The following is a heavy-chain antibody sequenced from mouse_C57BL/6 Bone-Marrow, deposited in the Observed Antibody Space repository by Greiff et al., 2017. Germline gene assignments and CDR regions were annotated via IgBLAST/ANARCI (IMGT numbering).Heavy chain of an antibody. V-gene: IGHV5-17*01. CDR3: AREGLGDYFDY. CDR1: GFTFSDYG. D-gene: IGHD3-3*01. CDR2: ISSGSSTI. J-gene: IGHJ2*01. Sequence: DVKLVESGGGLVKPGGSLKLSCAASGFTFSDYGMHWVRQAPEKGLEWVAYISSGSSTIYYADTVKGRFTISRDNAKNTLFLQMTSLRSEDTAMYYCAREGLGDYFDYWGQGTTLTVSS.